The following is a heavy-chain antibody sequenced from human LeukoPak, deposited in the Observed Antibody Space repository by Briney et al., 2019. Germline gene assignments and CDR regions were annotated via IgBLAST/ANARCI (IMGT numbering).Heavy chain of an antibody. CDR1: GFTFSTYG. CDR3: AGPQGYCSSTSCYTPFPMDV. D-gene: IGHD2-2*02. V-gene: IGHV3-30*02. Sequence: GGSLRLSCAASGFTFSTYGMHWVRQAPGKGLEWVTFIRSDGHNKDYADSVKGRFTISRDNAKNSLYLQMNSLRAEDTAVYYCAGPQGYCSSTSCYTPFPMDVWGKGTTVTVSS. CDR2: IRSDGHNK. J-gene: IGHJ6*03.